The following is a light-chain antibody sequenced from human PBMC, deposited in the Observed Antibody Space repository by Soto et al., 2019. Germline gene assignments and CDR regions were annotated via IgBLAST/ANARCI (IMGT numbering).Light chain of an antibody. V-gene: IGKV1-27*01. CDR1: QGISNY. CDR2: AAS. CDR3: QKYNSAPFT. Sequence: DIQMTQSPSSLSASVGDRVTITCRASQGISNYFAWYQQKPGKVPKLLIYAASTLQSGVPSRFSGSGSGTDVTLTISSLQPEDVASSYCQKYNSAPFTVGEGTKVEIK. J-gene: IGKJ1*01.